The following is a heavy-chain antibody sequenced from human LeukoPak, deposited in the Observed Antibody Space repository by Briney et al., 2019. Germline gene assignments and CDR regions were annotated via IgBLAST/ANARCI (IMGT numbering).Heavy chain of an antibody. J-gene: IGHJ6*02. Sequence: GGSLRLSCAASGFTFSTYWMHRVRQASGKGLVWVSRINRDGSGTSYVDSVKGRFTISRDNAKNTVYLQMNSLRAEDTAVYYCARDSNYGMDVWGQGTTVTVSS. CDR1: GFTFSTYW. CDR3: ARDSNYGMDV. CDR2: INRDGSGT. V-gene: IGHV3-74*01.